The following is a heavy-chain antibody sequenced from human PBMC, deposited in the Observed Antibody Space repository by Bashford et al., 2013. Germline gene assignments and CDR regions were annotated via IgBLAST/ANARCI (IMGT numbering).Heavy chain of an antibody. CDR3: ARRGQWLAHDAFDL. CDR2: IYFSGDT. J-gene: IGHJ3*01. D-gene: IGHD6-19*01. Sequence: SETLSSPAVPLVAPSEVILTIGPGSVSPQEGGREWIGSIYFSGDTYYNPSLASRVTISLDTSKNHLSLRLTSVTAADTAVYYCARRGQWLAHDAFDLWGPGTRVTVSS. CDR1: VAPSEVILT. V-gene: IGHV4-39*02.